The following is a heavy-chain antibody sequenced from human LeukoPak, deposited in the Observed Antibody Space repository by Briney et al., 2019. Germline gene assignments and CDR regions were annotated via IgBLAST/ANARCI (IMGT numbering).Heavy chain of an antibody. CDR2: IYYSGDT. J-gene: IGHJ6*03. Sequence: KSSETLSLTCAVSGGSISSSYWSWIRQLPGNGLEWIGYIYYSGDTNYNPSLESRVTISVDTSKNQFSLELSSVTAADTAVYYCARDPPPYYYYYMDVWGKGTTVTVSS. CDR3: ARDPPPYYYYYMDV. V-gene: IGHV4-59*12. CDR1: GGSISSSY.